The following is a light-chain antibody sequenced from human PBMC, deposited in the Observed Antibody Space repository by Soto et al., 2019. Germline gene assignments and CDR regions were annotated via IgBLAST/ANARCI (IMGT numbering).Light chain of an antibody. CDR1: GSDIGGYNY. V-gene: IGLV2-8*01. CDR3: SSYAGSNNTYV. J-gene: IGLJ1*01. Sequence: QSALTQPPSASGSPGQSVTISCTGTGSDIGGYNYVSWYQQHPGKAPKLVIYEVNKRPSGAPDRFSGSKSGNTASLTVSGLQAEDEADYYCSSYAGSNNTYVFGTGTKVTVL. CDR2: EVN.